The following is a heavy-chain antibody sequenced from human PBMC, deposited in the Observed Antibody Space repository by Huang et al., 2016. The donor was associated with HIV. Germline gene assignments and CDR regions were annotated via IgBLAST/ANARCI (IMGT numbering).Heavy chain of an antibody. J-gene: IGHJ4*02. CDR3: AKESRWFSDFDH. CDR2: ISYDGRSQ. Sequence: QVHLVESGGGVVQPGGSLRLSCAASGFKLRGFGMPWVRQAPGKGLGWVAVISYDGRSQFYTDSVKGRFTISRDNSDNTLSLQMKGLRPDDTAVYYCAKESRWFSDFDHWGQGVLVSVSS. CDR1: GFKLRGFG. V-gene: IGHV3-30*18. D-gene: IGHD2-15*01.